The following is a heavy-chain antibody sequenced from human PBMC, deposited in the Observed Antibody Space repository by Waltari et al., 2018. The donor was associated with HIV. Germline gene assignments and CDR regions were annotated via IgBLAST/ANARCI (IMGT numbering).Heavy chain of an antibody. CDR1: GYTFSNYW. Sequence: DVQLVPSGGEMKKPGEALKISCKGSGYTFSNYWIGRVRQMPGEALEWMGVFYPGDSEPTYVLSFKGQVTISAGKSIGAADLQWSSLRASDCAVYYCARHVSRIDPFDYWGQGTVVTVSS. V-gene: IGHV5-51*01. CDR3: ARHVSRIDPFDY. J-gene: IGHJ4*02. CDR2: FYPGDSEP. D-gene: IGHD2-15*01.